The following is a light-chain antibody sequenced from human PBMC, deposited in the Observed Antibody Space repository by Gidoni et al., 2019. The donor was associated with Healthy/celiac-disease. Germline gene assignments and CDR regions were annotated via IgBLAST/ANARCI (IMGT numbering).Light chain of an antibody. CDR3: QQDGRGT. Sequence: VFTQSPGTLSLSPGERATLSCRASQSVSSSYLAWYQQKPGQAPRLLIYGASSRATGIPDRLRGSGSGTDFTLTISRLEPEDFAGYYCQQDGRGTVGQGTKVEIK. CDR1: QSVSSSY. V-gene: IGKV3-20*01. CDR2: GAS. J-gene: IGKJ1*01.